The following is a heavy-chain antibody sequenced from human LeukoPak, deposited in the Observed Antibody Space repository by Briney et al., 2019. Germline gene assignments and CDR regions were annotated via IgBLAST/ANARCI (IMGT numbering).Heavy chain of an antibody. CDR3: ARGPMQLWIHNAMDV. CDR2: ISSKAYRGTT. J-gene: IGHJ6*02. D-gene: IGHD5-18*01. Sequence: GGSLRLSCTGSVSWVRQAPGKGLEWVGFISSKAYRGTTEYAASVKGRFTISRDDSASIAYLQMNSLRTEDTAVYYCARGPMQLWIHNAMDVWGQGTTVTVSS. V-gene: IGHV3-49*04.